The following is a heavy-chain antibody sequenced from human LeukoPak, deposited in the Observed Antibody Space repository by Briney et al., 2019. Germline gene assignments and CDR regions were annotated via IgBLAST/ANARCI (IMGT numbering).Heavy chain of an antibody. CDR3: ARREAGFDY. J-gene: IGHJ4*02. CDR1: GDSVSSNSAT. D-gene: IGHD6-19*01. Sequence: SQTLSLTCAISGDSVSSNSATWNWIRQSPSRGLEWLGRTYYRSKWYYDYAVSVKSQVTIIPDTSRNQFSLQLNSVTPEDTAMYYCARREAGFDYWGQGTLVTVSS. CDR2: TYYRSKWYY. V-gene: IGHV6-1*01.